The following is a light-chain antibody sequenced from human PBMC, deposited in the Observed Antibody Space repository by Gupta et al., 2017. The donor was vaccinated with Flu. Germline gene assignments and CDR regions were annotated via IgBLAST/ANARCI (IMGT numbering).Light chain of an antibody. CDR2: TAS. CDR3: QQDNSSSGT. J-gene: IGKJ4*01. Sequence: DIQMTQSPSTLSASVGDRVTITCRASQSISSWLAWYQQKPGKAPKLLIYTASSLESGVPSRFGGSGSGTEFTLTISSLQPDDFETYYCQQDNSSSGTFGGGTKVEIK. V-gene: IGKV1-5*03. CDR1: QSISSW.